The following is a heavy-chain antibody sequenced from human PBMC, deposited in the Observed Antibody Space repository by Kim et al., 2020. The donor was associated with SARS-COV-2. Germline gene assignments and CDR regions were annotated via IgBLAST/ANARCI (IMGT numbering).Heavy chain of an antibody. D-gene: IGHD2-2*01. CDR3: AKDMKGYCSSTSCQGTLFDY. CDR2: ISYDGSNK. CDR1: GFTFSSYG. Sequence: GGSLRLSCAASGFTFSSYGMHWVRQAPGKGLEWVAVISYDGSNKYYADSVKGRFTISRDNSKNTLYLQMNSLRAEDTAVYYCAKDMKGYCSSTSCQGTLFDYWGQGTLVTVSS. V-gene: IGHV3-30*18. J-gene: IGHJ4*02.